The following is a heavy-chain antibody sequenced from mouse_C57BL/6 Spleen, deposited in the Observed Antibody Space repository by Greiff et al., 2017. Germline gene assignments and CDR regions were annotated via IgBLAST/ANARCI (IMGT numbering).Heavy chain of an antibody. CDR3: ARTPLGYYAMEY. J-gene: IGHJ4*01. Sequence: EVQLQQSGPVLVKPGASVKMSCKASGYTFTDYYMNWVKQSHGKSLEWIGVINPYNGGTSYNQKFKGKATLTVDKSSSTAYMELNSLTSEDSAVYDCARTPLGYYAMEYWGQGTSVTVSS. D-gene: IGHD3-3*01. CDR1: GYTFTDYY. CDR2: INPYNGGT. V-gene: IGHV1-19*01.